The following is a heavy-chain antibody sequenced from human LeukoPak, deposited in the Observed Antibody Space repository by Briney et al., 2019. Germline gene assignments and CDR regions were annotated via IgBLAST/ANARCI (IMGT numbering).Heavy chain of an antibody. Sequence: GGSLRLSCAASGFTFSTYWMNWVRQAPGKGLEWVANIKQDGSAKFYADSVKGRFTISRDNAKTSLYLQVNSLRAEDTAVYYCVRGWADTVMSRMDSWGQGTLVTVSS. CDR3: VRGWADTVMSRMDS. CDR1: GFTFSTYW. V-gene: IGHV3-7*01. CDR2: IKQDGSAK. D-gene: IGHD3-16*01. J-gene: IGHJ4*02.